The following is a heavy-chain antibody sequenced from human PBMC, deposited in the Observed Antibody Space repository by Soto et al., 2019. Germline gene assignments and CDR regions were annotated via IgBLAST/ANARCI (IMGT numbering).Heavy chain of an antibody. CDR3: AKDVLRFLEWLAFYGMDV. V-gene: IGHV3-30*18. CDR1: GFTFSSYG. CDR2: ISYDGSNK. J-gene: IGHJ6*02. Sequence: QVQLVESGGGVAQPGRSLRLSCAAPGFTFSSYGMHWVRQAPGKGLEWVAVISYDGSNKYYADSVKGRFTISRDNSKNTLYLQMNSLRAADTAVYYCAKDVLRFLEWLAFYGMDVWGQGTTVTVSS. D-gene: IGHD3-3*01.